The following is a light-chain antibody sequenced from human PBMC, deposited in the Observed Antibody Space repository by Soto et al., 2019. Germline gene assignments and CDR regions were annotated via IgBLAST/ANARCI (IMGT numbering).Light chain of an antibody. CDR3: QQDGSASWT. CDR1: QSVSSSY. Sequence: EIVLTQSPGTLSLSPGERATLSCRASQSVSSSYFAWYQQKPGQAPRLLIYGTSSRATAIPDRFSGSGSGTDFTLTISRREPEDFAVYYCQQDGSASWTFGQGTKVEIK. J-gene: IGKJ1*01. V-gene: IGKV3-20*01. CDR2: GTS.